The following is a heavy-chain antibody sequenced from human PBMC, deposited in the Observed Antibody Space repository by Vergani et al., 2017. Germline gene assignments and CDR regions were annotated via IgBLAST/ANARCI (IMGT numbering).Heavy chain of an antibody. CDR1: GYSFTNYW. CDR2: IHPADSDT. V-gene: IGHV5-51*01. J-gene: IGHJ4*02. Sequence: EVQLVQSGAEVKKPGESLTISCQISGYSFTNYWIGWVRQMPGKGLEWMGIIHPADSDTRYSPSFQGQVTISVDKSISTAYLQRRSLRASDSAMYYCPRLYGRDSSGSKYFDYWGQGTLVTVSS. CDR3: PRLYGRDSSGSKYFDY. D-gene: IGHD3-22*01.